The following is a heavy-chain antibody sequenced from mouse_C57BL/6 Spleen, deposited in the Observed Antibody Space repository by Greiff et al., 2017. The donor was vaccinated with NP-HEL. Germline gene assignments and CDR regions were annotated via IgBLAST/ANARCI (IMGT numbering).Heavy chain of an antibody. CDR3: ARYTYGSSYEVFNV. CDR1: GFTFTDYY. J-gene: IGHJ1*03. V-gene: IGHV7-3*01. CDR2: IRNKANGYTT. Sequence: EVMLVESGGGLVQPGGSLSLSCAASGFTFTDYYMSWVRQPPGKALEWLGFIRNKANGYTTEYSASVKGRFTISRDNSQSILYLQMNALRAEDSATYYCARYTYGSSYEVFNVWGTGTTVTVSS. D-gene: IGHD1-1*01.